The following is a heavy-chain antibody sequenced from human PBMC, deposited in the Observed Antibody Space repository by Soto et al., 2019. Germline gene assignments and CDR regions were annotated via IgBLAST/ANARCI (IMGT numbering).Heavy chain of an antibody. CDR1: GGTFGSYT. J-gene: IGHJ6*02. D-gene: IGHD2-2*01. CDR3: ARQKAMPPHFYSGMDV. CDR2: IIPMFGTA. V-gene: IGHV1-69*06. Sequence: QVHLVQSGAEVKKPGSSVKVSCTASGGTFGSYTVTWVRQAPGQGLEWMGEIIPMFGTASYAQKFQGRVTPTADKSTTTAHMELSSLSSDDTAVYFCARQKAMPPHFYSGMDVWGQGTTVTVSS.